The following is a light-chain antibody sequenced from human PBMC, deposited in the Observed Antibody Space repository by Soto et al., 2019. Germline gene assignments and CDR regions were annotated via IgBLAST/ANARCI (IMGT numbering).Light chain of an antibody. CDR1: RSVRSY. J-gene: IGKJ5*01. Sequence: EIVLTQSPATLSLSPGARATLSCRASRSVRSYLAWYQQKPGQAPRLLIYDASNRAAGIPARFSGSGSEIDFTLTISNLEPEDFAVYYCQQRYAWPPITFGQGTRLEIK. V-gene: IGKV3-11*01. CDR3: QQRYAWPPIT. CDR2: DAS.